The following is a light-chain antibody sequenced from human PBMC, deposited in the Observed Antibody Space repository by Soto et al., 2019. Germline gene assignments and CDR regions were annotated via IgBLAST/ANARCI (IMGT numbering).Light chain of an antibody. V-gene: IGKV3-20*01. CDR3: QQYGRSPWT. CDR1: QSVSSSY. Sequence: SLPPAEGATLSCAASQSVSSSYLAWYQQKPGQAPRLLIYGASSRATGIPDRFSGSGSGTDFTLTISRLEPEDFAVYYCQQYGRSPWTFGQGTQLEIK. J-gene: IGKJ5*01. CDR2: GAS.